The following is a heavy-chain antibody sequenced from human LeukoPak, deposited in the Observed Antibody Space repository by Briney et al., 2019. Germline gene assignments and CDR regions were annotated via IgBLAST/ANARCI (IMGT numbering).Heavy chain of an antibody. CDR1: GFTFSSYA. D-gene: IGHD6-19*01. V-gene: IGHV3-23*01. J-gene: IGHJ4*02. CDR2: ISGSGGST. Sequence: GGSLRLSCAASGFTFSSYAMSWVRQAPGKGLEWVSAISGSGGSTYYADSVKGRFTISRDNSKNTLYLQMNSLRAEDTAVYYCARTDAGYSSGSIDYWGQGTLVTVSS. CDR3: ARTDAGYSSGSIDY.